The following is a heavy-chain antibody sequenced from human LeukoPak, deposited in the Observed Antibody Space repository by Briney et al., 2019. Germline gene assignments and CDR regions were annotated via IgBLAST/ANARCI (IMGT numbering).Heavy chain of an antibody. CDR2: INPNSGDT. D-gene: IGHD4-17*01. V-gene: IGHV1-2*02. CDR1: GYTFIGYY. Sequence: ASVKVFCKASGYTFIGYYIHWVRQAPGQGLEWMGWINPNSGDTNYAQKFQDRVTLTRDTSISTAYMELTDLTSDDTAMYYCARPNGDYYNWFDPWGQGTLVTVTS. CDR3: ARPNGDYYNWFDP. J-gene: IGHJ5*02.